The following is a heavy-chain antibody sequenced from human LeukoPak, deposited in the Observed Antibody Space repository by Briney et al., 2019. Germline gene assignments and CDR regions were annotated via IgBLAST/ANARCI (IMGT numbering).Heavy chain of an antibody. CDR3: ARVLLKCSFDY. CDR1: GGSISSSSYY. Sequence: SETLSLTCTVSGGSISSSSYYWSWIRQPPGKGLEWIGEINHSGSTNYNPSLKSRVTISVDTSKNQFSLKLSSVTAADTAVYYCARVLLKCSFDYWGQGTLVTVSS. CDR2: INHSGST. D-gene: IGHD3-10*01. V-gene: IGHV4-39*07. J-gene: IGHJ4*02.